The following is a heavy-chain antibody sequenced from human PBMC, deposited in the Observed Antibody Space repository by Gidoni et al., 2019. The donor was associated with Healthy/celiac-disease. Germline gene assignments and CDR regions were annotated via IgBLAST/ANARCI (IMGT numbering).Heavy chain of an antibody. CDR2: ISYDGSNK. D-gene: IGHD6-19*01. CDR3: ARTAVAGGFSGFDP. V-gene: IGHV3-30-3*01. Sequence: KGLYGVAVISYDGSNKYYADSVKGRFTISRDNSKNTLYLQMNSLRAEDTAVYYCARTAVAGGFSGFDPWGQGTLVTVSS. J-gene: IGHJ5*02.